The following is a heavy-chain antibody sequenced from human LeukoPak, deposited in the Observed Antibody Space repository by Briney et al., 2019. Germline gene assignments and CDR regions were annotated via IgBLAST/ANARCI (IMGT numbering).Heavy chain of an antibody. V-gene: IGHV3-48*01. J-gene: IGHJ6*03. CDR1: GFTFSSYI. Sequence: PGGSLRLSCAASGFTFSSYIMNWVRQAPGKGLEWVSYISSSSSTIYYADSVKGRFTISRDNAKNSLYLQMNSLRAEDTAVYYCARGNIAALSAYYYYYMDVWGKGTTVTVSS. D-gene: IGHD6-6*01. CDR2: ISSSSSTI. CDR3: ARGNIAALSAYYYYYMDV.